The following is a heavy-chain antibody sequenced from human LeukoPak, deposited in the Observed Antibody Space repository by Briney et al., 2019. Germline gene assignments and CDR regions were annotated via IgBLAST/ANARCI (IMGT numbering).Heavy chain of an antibody. CDR3: AQDRGARYPFGMDV. CDR1: GLTFSTYA. J-gene: IGHJ6*02. V-gene: IGHV3-23*01. D-gene: IGHD2-2*01. Sequence: GGSLRLSCAASGLTFSTYAMRWIRQAPGKGLEWVSSIGGGGATSYADSVKGRFTISRDLSKITVYLQMNSLRAEDTAVYYCAQDRGARYPFGMDVWGQGTTVTVSS. CDR2: IGGGGAT.